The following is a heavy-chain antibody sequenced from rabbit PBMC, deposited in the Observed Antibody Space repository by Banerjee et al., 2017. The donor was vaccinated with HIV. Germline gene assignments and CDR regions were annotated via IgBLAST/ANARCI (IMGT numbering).Heavy chain of an antibody. CDR1: GFSFSSYG. Sequence: QEQLEESGGDLVKPEGSLTLTCTASGFSFSSYGVSWVRQAPGKGLEWIGYIDPIFTSAYYASWVNGRFTISSHNAQNTLYLQLNSLTAADTATYFCARDIFYPDSSWLFNLWGPGTLVTVS. CDR3: ARDIFYPDSSWLFNL. V-gene: IGHV1S47*01. CDR2: IDPIFTSA. J-gene: IGHJ4*01. D-gene: IGHD8-1*01.